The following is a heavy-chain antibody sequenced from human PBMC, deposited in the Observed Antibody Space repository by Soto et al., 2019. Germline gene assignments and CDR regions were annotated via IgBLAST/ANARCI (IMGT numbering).Heavy chain of an antibody. V-gene: IGHV1-69*06. J-gene: IGHJ4*02. CDR1: GDTFRSDA. D-gene: IGHD5-18*01. CDR2: IIPMFGAA. CDR3: ARGILQSSGGDCDW. Sequence: QVQLVQSGAEVRKPGSSVKVSCTTSGDTFRSDAFSWVRQAPGQGLEWMGGIIPMFGAANYAQRFQDRVTSTADIFTNTVHLELSGLRSAETSIYYCARGILQSSGGDCDWWGQGPLVPASS.